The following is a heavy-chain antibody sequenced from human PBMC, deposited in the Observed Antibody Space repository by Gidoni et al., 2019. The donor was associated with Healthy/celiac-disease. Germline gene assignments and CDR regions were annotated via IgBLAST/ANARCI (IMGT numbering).Heavy chain of an antibody. CDR3: ARELRYFDWTPSPEDYYYYGMDV. J-gene: IGHJ6*02. CDR2: ISYDGSNK. CDR1: GCTFRPYA. D-gene: IGHD3-9*01. V-gene: IGHV3-30-3*01. Sequence: QVQLVESGGGVVQPGRYLSLPCAASGCTFRPYAIHWVRQAPGPGREGVAVISYDGSNKYYADSVKGRFTISRDNSKNTLYLQMNSLRAEDTAVYYCARELRYFDWTPSPEDYYYYGMDVWGQGTTVTVSS.